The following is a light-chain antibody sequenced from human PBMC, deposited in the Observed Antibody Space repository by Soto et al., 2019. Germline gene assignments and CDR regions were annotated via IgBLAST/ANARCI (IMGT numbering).Light chain of an antibody. V-gene: IGKV3-20*01. Sequence: EIVLTQSPGTLSLSTGERATLSCRASQSVSSTYLAWYQQKPGQAPRLLMYGVSSRATGIPDRFSASGSGSDFTLTISRLEPEDFAVYYCQQYGRSPWTFGQGTKVDIK. CDR3: QQYGRSPWT. CDR2: GVS. J-gene: IGKJ1*01. CDR1: QSVSSTY.